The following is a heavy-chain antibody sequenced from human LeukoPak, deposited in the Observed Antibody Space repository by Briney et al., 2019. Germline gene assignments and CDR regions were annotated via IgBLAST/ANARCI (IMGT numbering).Heavy chain of an antibody. CDR3: AKDSWRDQLPFSFDH. V-gene: IGHV3-74*01. J-gene: IGHJ4*02. CDR1: GFTFSSYW. CDR2: INSDGSST. D-gene: IGHD2-2*01. Sequence: GGSLRLSCEASGFTFSSYWMHWVRQVPGKGLVWVSRINSDGSSTSYADSVKGRFTISRDNFKNMMWLQMDSRRAHDTAVYYCAKDSWRDQLPFSFDHWGQGTLVTVSS.